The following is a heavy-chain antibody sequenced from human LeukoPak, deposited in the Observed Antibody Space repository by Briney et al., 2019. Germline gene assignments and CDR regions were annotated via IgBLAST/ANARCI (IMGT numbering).Heavy chain of an antibody. CDR3: ARDLNLYSSGWYDAFDL. D-gene: IGHD6-19*01. V-gene: IGHV3-7*01. CDR2: IKQDESKK. CDR1: GFTLSTYW. Sequence: GGSLRLSCAASGFTLSTYWMTWVRQAPGKGLEWVANIKQDESKKNYVDSVNGRFTISRDNAKNSLYLQMNSLRAEDTAMYYCARDLNLYSSGWYDAFDLWGQGTMVTVSS. J-gene: IGHJ3*01.